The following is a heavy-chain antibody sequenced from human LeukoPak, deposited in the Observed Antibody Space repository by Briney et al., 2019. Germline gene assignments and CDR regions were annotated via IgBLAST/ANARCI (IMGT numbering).Heavy chain of an antibody. J-gene: IGHJ4*01. D-gene: IGHD3-3*01. Sequence: SETLSLTCTVSGASISSGSFYWTWIRQPAGKGLEWIGRIYTSGSTNYNPSLESRVTISVDTSKNQFSLKLNSVTAADTAVYYCGREKSWSEVDHWGQEPWSPSPQ. V-gene: IGHV4-61*02. CDR2: IYTSGST. CDR3: GREKSWSEVDH. CDR1: GASISSGSFY.